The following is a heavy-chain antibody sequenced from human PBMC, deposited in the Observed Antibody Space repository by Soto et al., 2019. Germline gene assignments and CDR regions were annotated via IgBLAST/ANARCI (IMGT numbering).Heavy chain of an antibody. Sequence: SETLSLTGAVSGGSISTACYSWTWIRQAPGKGLEWIGYIFHTGSTYFHPSLRSRVAISIDRSNNQFSLSLSSVTAADTAVYYCARENRLGTYHFGSGVQGT. CDR3: ARENRLGTYHFGS. V-gene: IGHV4-30-2*01. J-gene: IGHJ4*02. D-gene: IGHD7-27*01. CDR2: IFHTGST. CDR1: GGSISTACYS.